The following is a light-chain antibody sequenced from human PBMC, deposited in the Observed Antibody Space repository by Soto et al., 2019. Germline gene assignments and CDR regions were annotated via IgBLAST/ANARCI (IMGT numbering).Light chain of an antibody. J-gene: IGKJ3*01. CDR1: EAVRSW. CDR2: TSS. CDR3: QQYNIYPFS. Sequence: DVQMTQSPLTLSASVGDRVTITCRASEAVRSWLAWYQQKPGKAPKLLIYTSSTLESGVPSRFSGYESGTDFTLTISSLQPEDVATYYCQQYNIYPFSFGPGTKVEVK. V-gene: IGKV1-5*03.